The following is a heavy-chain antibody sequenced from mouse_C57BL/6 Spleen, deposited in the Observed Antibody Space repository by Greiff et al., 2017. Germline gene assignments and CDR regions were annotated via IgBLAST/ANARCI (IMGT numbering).Heavy chain of an antibody. CDR3: TSQYDYDWSWFSY. CDR1: GYTFTDYE. D-gene: IGHD2-4*01. Sequence: VQLQQSGAELVRPGASVTLSCKASGYTFTDYEMHWVKQTPVHGLEWIGAIDPETGGTAYNQKFTGKAILPADKSSSTAYMELLSLTSEDSAVYYCTSQYDYDWSWFSYWGQGTLVTVSA. V-gene: IGHV1-15*01. CDR2: IDPETGGT. J-gene: IGHJ3*01.